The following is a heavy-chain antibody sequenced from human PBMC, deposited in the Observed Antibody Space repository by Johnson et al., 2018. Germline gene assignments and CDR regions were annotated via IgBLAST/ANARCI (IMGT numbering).Heavy chain of an antibody. V-gene: IGHV3-9*01. CDR1: GFTFDDYA. CDR3: VKDVLRGYYYGMDV. D-gene: IGHD4-17*01. Sequence: VQLVQSGGGLVQPGRSLRLSCAASGFTFDDYAMHWVRQAPGKGLEWVSSISWNRGSIGYADSVKGRFTISRDNAKNSLYLQMNSLRAEDTALYYCVKDVLRGYYYGMDVWGQGTTVTVSS. CDR2: ISWNRGSI. J-gene: IGHJ6*02.